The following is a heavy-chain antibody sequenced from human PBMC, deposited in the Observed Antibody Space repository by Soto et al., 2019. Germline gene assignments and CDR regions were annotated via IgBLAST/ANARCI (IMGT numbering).Heavy chain of an antibody. CDR1: GFSLSTSGVN. CDR2: IYWDDDK. V-gene: IGHV2-5*02. Sequence: QITLKESGPTLVRPTQTLTLTCTFSGFSLSTSGVNVGWIRQPPGKALEWLALIYWDDDKRYSPSLQSRLTXXKDTSKNQVVLAMTNMDPLDTATYFCMHRQGAASNWGQGTLVTVSS. J-gene: IGHJ4*02. CDR3: MHRQGAASN. D-gene: IGHD6-25*01.